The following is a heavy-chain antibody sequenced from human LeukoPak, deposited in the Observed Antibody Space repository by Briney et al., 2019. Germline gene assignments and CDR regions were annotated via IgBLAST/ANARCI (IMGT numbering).Heavy chain of an antibody. Sequence: GGSLRLSCAASGFTVSSNYMSWVRQAPGKGLEWVSVIYSGGSTYYADSVKGRFTISRDNSKNTLYLQMNSLRAEDTAVYYCARFGARRTGYYYDSNYWGQGTLVTVSS. V-gene: IGHV3-66*01. D-gene: IGHD3-22*01. CDR3: ARFGARRTGYYYDSNY. J-gene: IGHJ4*02. CDR1: GFTVSSNY. CDR2: IYSGGST.